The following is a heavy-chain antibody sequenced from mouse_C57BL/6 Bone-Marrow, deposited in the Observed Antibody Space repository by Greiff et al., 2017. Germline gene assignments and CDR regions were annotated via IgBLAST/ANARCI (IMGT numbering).Heavy chain of an antibody. CDR3: ARRELRRTPYYAMDY. CDR1: GYTFTSYW. J-gene: IGHJ4*01. CDR2: IDPSDSYT. D-gene: IGHD3-2*02. V-gene: IGHV1-69*01. Sequence: QVQLQQPGAELVMPGASVKLSCKSSGYTFTSYWMHWVKQRPGQGLEWIGEIDPSDSYTNYNQKFKGKSTLTVDKSSSTAYMQLSSLTSEYSAVYYCARRELRRTPYYAMDYWGQGTSVTVSS.